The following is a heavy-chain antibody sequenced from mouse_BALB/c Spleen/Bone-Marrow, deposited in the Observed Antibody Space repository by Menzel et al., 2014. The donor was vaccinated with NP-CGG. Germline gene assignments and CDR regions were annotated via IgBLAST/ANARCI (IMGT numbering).Heavy chain of an antibody. J-gene: IGHJ2*01. Sequence: EVQVVESGPSLVKPSQTLSLTCSVTGDSITSGYWNWIRKFPGNKLEYMEYISYSGSAYYSPSLKSRISITRDTSKNQYYLQVNSVTTEDTATYYCATYDGYYFDYLGQGTTLTVSS. CDR3: ATYDGYYFDY. CDR2: ISYSGSA. D-gene: IGHD2-3*01. V-gene: IGHV3-8*02. CDR1: GDSITSGY.